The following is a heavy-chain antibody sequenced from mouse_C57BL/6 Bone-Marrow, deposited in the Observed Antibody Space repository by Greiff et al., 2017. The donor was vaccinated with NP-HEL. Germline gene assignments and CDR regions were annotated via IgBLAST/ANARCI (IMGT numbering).Heavy chain of an antibody. J-gene: IGHJ4*01. CDR3: ASPNYYGSSRYYAMDY. D-gene: IGHD1-1*01. CDR2: IYPRDGST. V-gene: IGHV1-78*01. Sequence: QVQLKESDAELVKPGASVKISCKVSGYTFTDHTIHWMKQRPEQGLEWIGYIYPRDGSTKYNEKFKGKATLTADKSSSTAYMQLNSLTSEDSAVYFCASPNYYGSSRYYAMDYWGQGTSVTVSS. CDR1: GYTFTDHT.